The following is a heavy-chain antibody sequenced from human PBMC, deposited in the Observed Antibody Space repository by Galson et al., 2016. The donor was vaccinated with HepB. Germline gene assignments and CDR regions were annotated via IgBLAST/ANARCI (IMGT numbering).Heavy chain of an antibody. V-gene: IGHV1-69*13. D-gene: IGHD6-19*01. J-gene: IGHJ2*01. CDR1: GGTFSSYA. Sequence: SVKVSCKASGGTFSSYAIRWVRQAPGQGLEWMGGIIPIFGTANYAQKFQGRVTITADESTTTVYMELSSLRSEETAVYYCARGSEGIAVAGTGYYDLWGRGTLVTVSS. CDR2: IIPIFGTA. CDR3: ARGSEGIAVAGTGYYDL.